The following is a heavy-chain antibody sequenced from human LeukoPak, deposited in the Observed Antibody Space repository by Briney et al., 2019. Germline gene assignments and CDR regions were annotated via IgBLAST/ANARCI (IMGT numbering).Heavy chain of an antibody. J-gene: IGHJ4*02. CDR3: ARQNYDILTGYYWGFDY. CDR1: GGSISSSSYY. V-gene: IGHV4-39*07. D-gene: IGHD3-9*01. CDR2: IYYSGST. Sequence: SETLSLTCTVSGGSISSSSYYWGWIRQPPGKGLEWIGSIYYSGSTYYNPSLKSRVTISVDTSKNQFSLKLSSVTAADTAVYYCARQNYDILTGYYWGFDYWGQGTLVTVSS.